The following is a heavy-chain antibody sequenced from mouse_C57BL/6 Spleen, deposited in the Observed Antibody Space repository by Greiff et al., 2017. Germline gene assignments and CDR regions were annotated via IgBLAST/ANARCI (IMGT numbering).Heavy chain of an antibody. CDR2: INPGSGGT. J-gene: IGHJ2*01. CDR1: GYAFTNYL. V-gene: IGHV1-54*01. CDR3: ARGGGGLDY. Sequence: QVQLQQSGAELVRPGTSVKVSCKASGYAFTNYLIEWVKQRPGQGLEWIGVINPGSGGTNYNEKFKGKATLTADKSSSTAYMQLSSLTSEDSAVYLCARGGGGLDYWGQGTTLTVSS.